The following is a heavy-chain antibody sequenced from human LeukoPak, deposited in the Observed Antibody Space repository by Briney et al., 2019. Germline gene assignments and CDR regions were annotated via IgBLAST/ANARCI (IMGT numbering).Heavy chain of an antibody. J-gene: IGHJ4*02. V-gene: IGHV4-30-4*01. Sequence: SETLSLTCTVSGGSISSGDYYWSWIRQPPGKGLEWIGYIYYSGSTYYNPSLKSRVTISVDTSKNQFSLKLSSVTAADTAVYYCARSDWEYYFDYWGQGTLVTVSS. CDR3: ARSDWEYYFDY. CDR1: GGSISSGDYY. D-gene: IGHD3-9*01. CDR2: IYYSGST.